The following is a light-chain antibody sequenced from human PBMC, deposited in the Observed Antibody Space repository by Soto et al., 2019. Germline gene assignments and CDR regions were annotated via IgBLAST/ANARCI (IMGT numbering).Light chain of an antibody. J-gene: IGKJ5*01. Sequence: DIQMTQSASSLSSSVGDRVTITGRASQDIRNYLNWYQQKPGTAPKVLIYDASNLETGVPSRFTGSGSGTDFTFTISSLQPEDIATYYCQQYDSVPPTFGQGTRLEIK. CDR1: QDIRNY. CDR2: DAS. V-gene: IGKV1-33*01. CDR3: QQYDSVPPT.